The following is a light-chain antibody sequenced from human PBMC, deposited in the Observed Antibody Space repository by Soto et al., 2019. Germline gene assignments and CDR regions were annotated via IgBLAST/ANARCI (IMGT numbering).Light chain of an antibody. CDR3: QQYGTSPWT. V-gene: IGKV3-20*01. Sequence: EIVLMQSPGTLSLFAGERATLSCRATQSVSSNYLAWYQQKPGQAPRLLIYIASRRATGIPDRFSGSGSGTDFTLTISRLEPEDFAVYYCQQYGTSPWTFGQGTKVEIK. CDR1: QSVSSNY. CDR2: IAS. J-gene: IGKJ1*01.